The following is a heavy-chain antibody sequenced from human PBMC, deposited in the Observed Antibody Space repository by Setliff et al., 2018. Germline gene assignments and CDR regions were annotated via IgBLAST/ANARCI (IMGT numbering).Heavy chain of an antibody. D-gene: IGHD3-10*01. CDR3: ARQKSTGSGNNWFDP. CDR2: IYAGNSDT. CDR1: GFSFTDFW. Sequence: GESLKISCKGSGFSFTDFWIGWVRQMPGKGLEWMGLIYAGNSDTRYNPSFQGRVTMSADKSINTAYLQWSSLKASDTAIYYCARQKSTGSGNNWFDPWGQGTLVTVSS. J-gene: IGHJ5*02. V-gene: IGHV5-51*01.